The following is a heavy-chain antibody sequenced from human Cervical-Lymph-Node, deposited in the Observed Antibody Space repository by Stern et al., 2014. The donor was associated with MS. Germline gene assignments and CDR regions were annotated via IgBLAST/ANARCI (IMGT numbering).Heavy chain of an antibody. Sequence: QVQLVQSGAEVKKPGASMRISYKASGYTFTNYFIHWVRQAPRQRPEWMGIINPTTGRTSYAQRFQGRVTMTRDTSTNTAYLDLSSLRSEDTAVYFCARAQEFSNVVANYWGQGTLVTVSS. CDR2: INPTTGRT. D-gene: IGHD2-8*01. J-gene: IGHJ4*02. CDR3: ARAQEFSNVVANY. V-gene: IGHV1-46*03. CDR1: GYTFTNYF.